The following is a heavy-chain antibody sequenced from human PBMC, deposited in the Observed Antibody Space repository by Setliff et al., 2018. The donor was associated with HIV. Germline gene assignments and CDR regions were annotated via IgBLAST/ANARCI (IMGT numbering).Heavy chain of an antibody. CDR2: IYTTGST. J-gene: IGHJ5*02. D-gene: IGHD2-2*01. CDR3: ARGTRSSVDWFDP. Sequence: SETLSLTCTVSGGSISSYFWSWIRQPAGKGLEWIGRIYTTGSTNYNPSLKSRVTMSVDTSKNQFSLRLSSVTVADTAVYFCARGTRSSVDWFDPWGQGTLVTVSS. CDR1: GGSISSYF. V-gene: IGHV4-4*07.